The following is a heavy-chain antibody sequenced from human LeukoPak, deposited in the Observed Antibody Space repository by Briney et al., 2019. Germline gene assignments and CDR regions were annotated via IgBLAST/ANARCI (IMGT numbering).Heavy chain of an antibody. D-gene: IGHD3-16*01. J-gene: IGHJ4*02. CDR3: AREIPLGVDY. CDR2: IYYSGST. Sequence: SETLSLTCTVSGGSTSSYYWSWIRQPPGKGLEWIGYIYYSGSTNYNPSLKSRVTISVDTSKNQFSLKLSSVTAADTAVYYCAREIPLGVDYWGQGTLVTVSS. CDR1: GGSTSSYY. V-gene: IGHV4-59*12.